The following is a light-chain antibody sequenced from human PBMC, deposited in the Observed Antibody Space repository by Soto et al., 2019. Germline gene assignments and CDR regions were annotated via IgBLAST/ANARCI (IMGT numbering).Light chain of an antibody. V-gene: IGLV2-11*01. CDR1: SGDVGGYNS. Sequence: QSVLTHPRSVSGSPGQSFTISCTGTSGDVGGYNSVSWYQQNPGKAPKLMIYDVRKRPSGVPDRFSGSKSDNTASLTISGIQSEDEADYYCCSYAGGYTYVFGTGTKVTVL. CDR3: CSYAGGYTYV. J-gene: IGLJ1*01. CDR2: DVR.